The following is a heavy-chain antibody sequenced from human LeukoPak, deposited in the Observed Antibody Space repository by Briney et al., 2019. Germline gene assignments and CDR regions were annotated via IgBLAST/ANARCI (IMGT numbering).Heavy chain of an antibody. Sequence: GGSLRLSCAAPGFTFSSYSMNWVRQAPGKGLEWVSYISSSSSTIYYADSVKGRFTISRDNAKNSLYLQMDSLRAEDTAVYYCARENVAGTDYYYGMDVWGQGTTVTVSS. CDR1: GFTFSSYS. V-gene: IGHV3-48*01. CDR3: ARENVAGTDYYYGMDV. D-gene: IGHD6-19*01. CDR2: ISSSSSTI. J-gene: IGHJ6*02.